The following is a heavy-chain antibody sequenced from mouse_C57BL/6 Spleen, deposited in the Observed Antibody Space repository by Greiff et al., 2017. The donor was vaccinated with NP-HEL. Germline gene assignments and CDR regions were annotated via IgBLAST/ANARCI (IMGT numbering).Heavy chain of an antibody. Sequence: VKLMESGPELVKPGASVKISCKASGYAFSSSWMNWVKQRPGKGLEWIGRIYPGDGDTNYNGKFKGKATLTADKSSSTAYMQLSSLTSEDSAVYFCARSDYYGSPFDYWGQGTTLTVSS. D-gene: IGHD1-1*01. CDR3: ARSDYYGSPFDY. V-gene: IGHV1-82*01. CDR2: IYPGDGDT. J-gene: IGHJ2*01. CDR1: GYAFSSSW.